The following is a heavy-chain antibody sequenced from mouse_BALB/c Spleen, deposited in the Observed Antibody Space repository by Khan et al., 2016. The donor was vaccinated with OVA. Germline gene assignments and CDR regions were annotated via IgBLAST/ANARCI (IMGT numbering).Heavy chain of an antibody. CDR2: ISYSVSI. CDR3: ARTARIKY. J-gene: IGHJ2*01. V-gene: IGHV3-2*02. CDR1: GYSITSGYG. Sequence: EVQLQESGPGLVKPSQSLSLTCTLTGYSITSGYGWNWIRQFPGNKLEWMGYISYSVSINYNPSLKSRISITRDTSKNQFFLQLNSVTTEDTATYYCARTARIKYWGQGTTLTVSS. D-gene: IGHD1-2*01.